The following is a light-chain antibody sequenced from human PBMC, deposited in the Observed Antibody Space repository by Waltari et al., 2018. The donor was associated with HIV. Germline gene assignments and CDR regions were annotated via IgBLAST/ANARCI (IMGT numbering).Light chain of an antibody. V-gene: IGLV1-47*01. Sequence: QSVLPQPPSASGTPGQRVTISCSGRSSHIGTNYIYCYQQLPGTSPKLLIYRNSQRPSGVPDRFSGSKSGTSASLAISDLRSEDEADYYCSAWDDSLSGRVFGGGTKLTVL. J-gene: IGLJ3*02. CDR2: RNS. CDR3: SAWDDSLSGRV. CDR1: SSHIGTNY.